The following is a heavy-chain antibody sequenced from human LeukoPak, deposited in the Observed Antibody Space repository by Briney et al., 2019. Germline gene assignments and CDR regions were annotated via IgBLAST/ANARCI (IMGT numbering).Heavy chain of an antibody. D-gene: IGHD5-18*01. Sequence: GGSLRLSCAASGFTFSSYAMHWVRQAPGKGLEWVAIISYDGNNKYYADSVKGRFTISRDNSKNTVFLQMDSLRADDTAMYYCARVSSVGHSYGFYYFDNWGQGTLVTVSS. CDR2: ISYDGNNK. CDR3: ARVSSVGHSYGFYYFDN. J-gene: IGHJ4*02. V-gene: IGHV3-30*04. CDR1: GFTFSSYA.